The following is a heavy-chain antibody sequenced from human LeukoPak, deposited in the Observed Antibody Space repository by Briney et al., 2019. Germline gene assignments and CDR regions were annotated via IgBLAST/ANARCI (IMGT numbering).Heavy chain of an antibody. D-gene: IGHD6-13*01. Sequence: SQTLSLTCAISGDSVSTNSAAWNWIRQSPSRGLEWLGRTYYRSKWYNDYAVSVKSRITINPDTSKNQFSLQLNSVTPEDTAVYYCARGERIAAAGFSFFDYWGQGTLVTVSS. CDR3: ARGERIAAAGFSFFDY. CDR2: TYYRSKWYN. CDR1: GDSVSTNSAA. J-gene: IGHJ4*02. V-gene: IGHV6-1*01.